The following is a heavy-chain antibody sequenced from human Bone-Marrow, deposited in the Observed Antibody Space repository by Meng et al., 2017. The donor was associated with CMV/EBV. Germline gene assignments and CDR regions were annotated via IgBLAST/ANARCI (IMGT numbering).Heavy chain of an antibody. V-gene: IGHV4-34*01. CDR1: GGSFSGYY. D-gene: IGHD3-3*01. CDR2: INHSRST. J-gene: IGHJ4*02. CDR3: ARGYDFWSGYSATALGY. Sequence: SQTPSLTCAVYGGSFSGYYWSWIRQPPGKGLEWIGEINHSRSTNYNPSLKSRVTISIETSKNQFSLKLTSVTAADTAVYYCARGYDFWSGYSATALGYWGQGALVTVSS.